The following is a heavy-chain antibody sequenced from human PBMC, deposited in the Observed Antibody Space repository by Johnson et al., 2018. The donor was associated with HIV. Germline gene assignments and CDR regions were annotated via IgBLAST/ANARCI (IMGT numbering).Heavy chain of an antibody. Sequence: VQLVESGGGLVQPGGSLILSCAASGFTFSSYWMHWVRQAPGKGLVWVSAISGSGGSTYYADSVKGRFTISRDNSKNTLYLQMNSLRAEDTAVYYCAKDGVGPDAFDIWGQGTMVTVSS. J-gene: IGHJ3*02. CDR1: GFTFSSYW. CDR3: AKDGVGPDAFDI. CDR2: ISGSGGST. D-gene: IGHD3-16*01. V-gene: IGHV3-23*04.